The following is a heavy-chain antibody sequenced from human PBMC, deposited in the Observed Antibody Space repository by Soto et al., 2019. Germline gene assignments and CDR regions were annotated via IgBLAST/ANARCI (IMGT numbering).Heavy chain of an antibody. V-gene: IGHV4-59*01. Sequence: SETLSLTCTVSGGSISRYKWSWLRQPPGKRLEWIGYIYDSGSANYNPSLHRQVTISVDTSKNEVSLKVTSVTAADTAVYYCAGTPIAMVRGVVSGNGMGVWGRGTTGTVSS. J-gene: IGHJ6*04. CDR3: AGTPIAMVRGVVSGNGMGV. CDR2: IYDSGSA. CDR1: GGSISRYK. D-gene: IGHD3-10*01.